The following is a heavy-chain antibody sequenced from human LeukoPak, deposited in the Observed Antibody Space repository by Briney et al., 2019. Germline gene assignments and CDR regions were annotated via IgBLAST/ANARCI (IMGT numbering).Heavy chain of an antibody. J-gene: IGHJ4*02. V-gene: IGHV3-30*03. CDR2: TSADESIK. CDR3: ARDPFLGGPDFLDY. CDR1: GFPFTDYV. Sequence: GGSLRLSCTVSGFPFTDYVIHWVRQAPGKGLEWVAVTSADESIKSYSDSVRGRFIISRDNFKNILYLQMDSLGLEDTAVYFCARDPFLGGPDFLDYWGRGTLVTVSS. D-gene: IGHD1-26*01.